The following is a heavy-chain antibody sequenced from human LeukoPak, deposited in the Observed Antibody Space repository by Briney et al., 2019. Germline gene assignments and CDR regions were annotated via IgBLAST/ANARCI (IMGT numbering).Heavy chain of an antibody. D-gene: IGHD1-26*01. J-gene: IGHJ4*02. CDR2: IKQDGSEK. CDR3: TMIEWERWRG. CDR1: GFTFRNDW. V-gene: IGHV3-7*01. Sequence: VGSLRLSCAASGFTFRNDWMNCVRQSAGQGREGLANIKQDGSEKYDVDSVEGRFTVSRDNTKNSLYLQMNSLRAEDTAVYYCTMIEWERWRGWGQGTLVTVSS.